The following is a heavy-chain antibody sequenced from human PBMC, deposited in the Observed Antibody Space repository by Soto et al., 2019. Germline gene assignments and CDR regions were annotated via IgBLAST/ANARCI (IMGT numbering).Heavy chain of an antibody. J-gene: IGHJ6*02. CDR3: ARDPATDGDHWNYYCMDV. Sequence: GAPVKVSCKASGGTFTSYAISWVRQAPGQGLEWMGGIIPIFGTANYAQKFQGRVTITADGSTSTAYMELSRPRSEATAVYYCARDPATDGDHWNYYCMDVWPQATTVTVSS. CDR2: IIPIFGTA. V-gene: IGHV1-69*13. D-gene: IGHD2-2*01. CDR1: GGTFTSYA.